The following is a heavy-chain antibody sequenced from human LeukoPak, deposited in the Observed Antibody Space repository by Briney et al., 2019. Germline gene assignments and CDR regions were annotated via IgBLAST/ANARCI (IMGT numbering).Heavy chain of an antibody. V-gene: IGHV1-69*13. CDR2: IIPIFGTA. CDR3: ATGYGS. Sequence: GASVKVSCKASGGTFNSHVINWVRQAPGQGLEWMGGIIPIFGTANYKQKFQGRVTITADESTSTAYMELSSLRSEDTAVHYCATGYGSWGQGTLVTVSS. D-gene: IGHD3-10*01. CDR1: GGTFNSHV. J-gene: IGHJ4*02.